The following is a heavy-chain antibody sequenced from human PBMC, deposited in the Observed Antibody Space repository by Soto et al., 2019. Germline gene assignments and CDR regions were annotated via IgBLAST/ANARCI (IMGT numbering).Heavy chain of an antibody. Sequence: QAHLEQSGAELKRPGASVXVXCKASGYTFSDFDINWLRQASGQGPEWMGWMNAKSGDTFFAQRFQGKFNMTWDTSLSTAYMEVGSLTSDDTAIYYCARGNPFNYAGFDVWGQGTTVAVSS. CDR3: ARGNPFNYAGFDV. D-gene: IGHD3-16*01. CDR2: MNAKSGDT. J-gene: IGHJ6*02. CDR1: GYTFSDFD. V-gene: IGHV1-8*01.